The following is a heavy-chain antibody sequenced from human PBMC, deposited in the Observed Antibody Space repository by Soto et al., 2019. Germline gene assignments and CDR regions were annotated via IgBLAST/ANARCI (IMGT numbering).Heavy chain of an antibody. V-gene: IGHV3-7*04. D-gene: IGHD3-16*02. Sequence: EVQLVESGGGLVQPGGSLRLSCAASGFTFSSYWMSWVRQAPGKGLEWVANIKQDGSENYYVDSVKGRFTISRDNAKNSLYLQMNSLRAEDTAVYYCARGEYDYIWGSYRSYWGQGTLVTVSS. CDR2: IKQDGSEN. CDR1: GFTFSSYW. CDR3: ARGEYDYIWGSYRSY. J-gene: IGHJ4*02.